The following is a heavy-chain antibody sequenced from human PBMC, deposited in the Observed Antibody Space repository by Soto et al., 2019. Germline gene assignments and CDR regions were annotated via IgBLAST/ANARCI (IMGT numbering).Heavy chain of an antibody. J-gene: IGHJ6*02. CDR3: ARDSGYDPHGMDV. Sequence: QVQLVQSGAEVKKPGASVKVSCKASGYTFTGYYMHWVRQAPGQGLEWMGWINPNSGGTNYAQKFQGWVXXTXDXXSSTAYMELSRLRSDDTAVYYCARDSGYDPHGMDVWGQGTTVTVSS. CDR2: INPNSGGT. CDR1: GYTFTGYY. V-gene: IGHV1-2*04. D-gene: IGHD5-12*01.